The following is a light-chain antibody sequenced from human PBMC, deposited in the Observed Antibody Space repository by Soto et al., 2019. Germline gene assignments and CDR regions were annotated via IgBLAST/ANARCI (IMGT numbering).Light chain of an antibody. V-gene: IGLV1-44*01. CDR1: SSNIGAGYD. CDR3: AAWDDSLNGRYV. J-gene: IGLJ1*01. CDR2: SNN. Sequence: QSVLTQPPSVSGAPGQRVTISCSGSSSNIGAGYDVNWYRQLPGTAPKLLIYSNNQRPSGVPDRFSGSKSGTSASLAISGLQSEDEADYYCAAWDDSLNGRYVFGTGTKLSVL.